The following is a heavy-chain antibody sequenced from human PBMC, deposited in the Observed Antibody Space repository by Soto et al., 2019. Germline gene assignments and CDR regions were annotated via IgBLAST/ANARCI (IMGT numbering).Heavy chain of an antibody. Sequence: PGESLKISCTGSGYSFSTYWIAWVRQMPGKGLEWMGIIYPGESDTSYSPSFQGQVTISADTSTKTAYLQWSSLKASDTAMYYCARLLTHSSSWYDYHGMDVWGQGTTVTVSS. D-gene: IGHD6-13*01. CDR2: IYPGESDT. CDR1: GYSFSTYW. J-gene: IGHJ6*02. V-gene: IGHV5-51*01. CDR3: ARLLTHSSSWYDYHGMDV.